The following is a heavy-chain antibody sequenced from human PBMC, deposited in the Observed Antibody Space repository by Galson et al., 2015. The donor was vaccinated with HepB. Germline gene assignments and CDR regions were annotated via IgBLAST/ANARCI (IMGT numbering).Heavy chain of an antibody. CDR1: GFTFSSYS. Sequence: SLRLSCAASGFTFSSYSMNWVRQAPGRGLEWVSSISSDSNHIYYADSLKGRFTISRDNAKNSLYLQMNSLRAEDTAVYYCARLYGISSSCYAGDYWGQGTLVTVSS. CDR3: ARLYGISSSCYAGDY. V-gene: IGHV3-21*01. D-gene: IGHD2-2*01. CDR2: ISSDSNHI. J-gene: IGHJ4*02.